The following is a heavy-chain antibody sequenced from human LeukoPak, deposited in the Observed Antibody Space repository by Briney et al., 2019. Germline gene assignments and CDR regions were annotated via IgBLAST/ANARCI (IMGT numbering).Heavy chain of an antibody. V-gene: IGHV3-30*18. CDR1: GFTFSNAW. CDR3: ANAPYGSGAMDV. D-gene: IGHD3-10*01. J-gene: IGHJ6*02. CDR2: ISYDGSNK. Sequence: GGSLRLSCAASGFTFSNAWMSWVRQAPGKGLEWVAVISYDGSNKYYADSVKGRFTISRDNSKNTLYLQMNSLRAEDTAVYYCANAPYGSGAMDVWGQGTTVTVSS.